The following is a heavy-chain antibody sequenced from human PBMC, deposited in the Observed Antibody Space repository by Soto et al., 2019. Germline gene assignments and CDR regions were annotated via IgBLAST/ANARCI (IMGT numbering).Heavy chain of an antibody. CDR3: AKDWNDANYDYGTDV. CDR1: GFAFSSFG. D-gene: IGHD1-1*01. CDR2: ISHDGSKK. Sequence: GGSLRLSCVASGFAFSSFGMHWFRQAPGKGLEWVAFISHDGSKKKFVDSVKGRFTISRDDSGNTLYLQMNSLRADDTAVYFCAKDWNDANYDYGTDVWGQGTTVTVSS. J-gene: IGHJ6*02. V-gene: IGHV3-30*18.